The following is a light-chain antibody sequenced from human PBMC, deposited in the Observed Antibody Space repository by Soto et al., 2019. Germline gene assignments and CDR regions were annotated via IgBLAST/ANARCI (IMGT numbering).Light chain of an antibody. CDR2: RAS. Sequence: DIQMTQSPSTLSASVGERVTITCRASQSVSSWLAWYQQKPGKAPRLLIYRASNLVSGLPSRFTGSGSGTEFTLTISSQPPDDSATYYWQQYNRSILTFGDGTKVDIK. J-gene: IGKJ3*01. CDR1: QSVSSW. CDR3: QQYNRSILT. V-gene: IGKV1-5*03.